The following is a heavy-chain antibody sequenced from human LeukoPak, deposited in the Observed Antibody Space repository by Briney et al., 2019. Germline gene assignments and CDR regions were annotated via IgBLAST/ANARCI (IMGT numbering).Heavy chain of an antibody. CDR1: GYSISSGYY. J-gene: IGHJ4*02. D-gene: IGHD1-26*01. Sequence: NPSETLSLTCTVSGYSISSGYYWGWIRQPPGKGLEWIGSIYHSGSTYYNPSLKSRVTIPVDTSKNQFSLKLSSVTAADTAMYYCARHRYSGTRGYFDYWGQGALVPVSS. CDR3: ARHRYSGTRGYFDY. V-gene: IGHV4-38-2*02. CDR2: IYHSGST.